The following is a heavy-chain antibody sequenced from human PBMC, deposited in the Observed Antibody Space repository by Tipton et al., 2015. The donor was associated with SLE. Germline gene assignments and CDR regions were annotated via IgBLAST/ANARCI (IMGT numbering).Heavy chain of an antibody. Sequence: SLRLSCTASGFTFDDYPMHWVRQAPGKGLEWVSGIGLNSGSIGYADSVKGRFTISRDNTKRSLYLQMNSLRPEDTATYYCAKERSKTGYSPCDYWGQGTLLTVSS. V-gene: IGHV3-9*01. J-gene: IGHJ4*02. CDR2: IGLNSGSI. D-gene: IGHD5-24*01. CDR1: GFTFDDYP. CDR3: AKERSKTGYSPCDY.